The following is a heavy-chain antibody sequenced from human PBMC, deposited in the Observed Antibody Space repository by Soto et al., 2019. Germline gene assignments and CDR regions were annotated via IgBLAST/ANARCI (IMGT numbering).Heavy chain of an antibody. CDR3: ARSMYSTSAQLYYGMDV. J-gene: IGHJ6*02. V-gene: IGHV4-38-2*01. D-gene: IGHD6-6*01. CDR2: MYHSGIT. Sequence: SETLSLTCAASGYSIRSGYFWGWIRQPPGKGLEWIGSMYHSGITYYNLSLKSRVTISVDTSKNQLSLKLSSATAADTAVYYCARSMYSTSAQLYYGMDVWGQGTTVTVSS. CDR1: GYSIRSGYF.